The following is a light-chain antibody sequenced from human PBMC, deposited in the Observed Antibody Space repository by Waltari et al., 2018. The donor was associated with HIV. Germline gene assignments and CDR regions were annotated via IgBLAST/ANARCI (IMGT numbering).Light chain of an antibody. Sequence: QSVLTQPPSVSAAPGQKVTISCSGSSPNMGNNYVTWYQQLPGTAPKLLIYDSNKRPSGIPDRFSGSKSGTSGTLAITGLQTGDEADYYCGTWDSSLSAWVFGGGTKLTVL. CDR1: SPNMGNNY. CDR3: GTWDSSLSAWV. CDR2: DSN. J-gene: IGLJ3*02. V-gene: IGLV1-51*01.